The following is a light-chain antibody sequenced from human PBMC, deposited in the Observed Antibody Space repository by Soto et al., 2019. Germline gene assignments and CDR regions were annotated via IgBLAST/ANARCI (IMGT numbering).Light chain of an antibody. CDR1: QSVSSSY. Sequence: EIVLTQSPATLSLSPGERATLSCGASQSVSSSYLAWYQQKPGLAPRLLIYDVSSIDTGIPDRFSGSVSVTDFTLTISSLVPEDFAEYYFQQYRSSPYTFGQGTKLAIK. CDR2: DVS. J-gene: IGKJ2*01. CDR3: QQYRSSPYT. V-gene: IGKV3D-20*01.